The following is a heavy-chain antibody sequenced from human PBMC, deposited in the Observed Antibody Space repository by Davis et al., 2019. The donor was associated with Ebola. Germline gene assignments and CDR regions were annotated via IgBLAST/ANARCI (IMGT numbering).Heavy chain of an antibody. CDR1: GFTFSSYS. D-gene: IGHD3-10*01. J-gene: IGHJ5*02. CDR3: ARVAAFTIWFDP. Sequence: GGSLRLSCAASGFTFSSYSMNWARQAPGKGLEWVSSISSSSSYIYYADSVKGRFTISRDNAKNSLYLQMNSLRAEDTAVYYCARVAAFTIWFDPWGQGTLVTVSS. V-gene: IGHV3-21*01. CDR2: ISSSSSYI.